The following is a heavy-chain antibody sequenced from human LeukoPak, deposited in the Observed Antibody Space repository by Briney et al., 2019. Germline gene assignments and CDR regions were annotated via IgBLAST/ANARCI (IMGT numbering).Heavy chain of an antibody. Sequence: SETLSLTCTVSGASISTNNYYWGWIRRPPGKGLEWIGYIYYSGSTYYNPSLKSRVTISVDTSKNQVSLNLSSVTAADTAVYYCATLASSWNWFDPWGQGTLVTVSS. V-gene: IGHV4-31*03. CDR3: ATLASSWNWFDP. CDR2: IYYSGST. CDR1: GASISTNNYY. J-gene: IGHJ5*02. D-gene: IGHD6-13*01.